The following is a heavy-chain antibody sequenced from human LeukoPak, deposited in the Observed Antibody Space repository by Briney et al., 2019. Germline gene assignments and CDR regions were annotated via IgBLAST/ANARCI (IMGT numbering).Heavy chain of an antibody. CDR2: ISYDGSNK. CDR3: ARGSLVVTPYYFDH. V-gene: IGHV3-30*04. Sequence: AGGSLRLSCAASGFTFSSYAMHWVRQAPGKGLEWVAVISYDGSNKYYADSVKGRFTISRDNSKNTLYLQMNSLRAEDTAVYYCARGSLVVTPYYFDHWGQGTLVTVSS. CDR1: GFTFSSYA. J-gene: IGHJ4*02. D-gene: IGHD4-23*01.